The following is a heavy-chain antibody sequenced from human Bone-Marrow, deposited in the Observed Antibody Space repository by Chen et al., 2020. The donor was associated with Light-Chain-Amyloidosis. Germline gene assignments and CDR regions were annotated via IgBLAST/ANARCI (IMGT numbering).Heavy chain of an antibody. V-gene: IGHV3-48*01. CDR2: INWDSTAT. CDR3: VRDHNWAFDI. Sequence: GGSLSLSCLASGFFFSAYSMNWVRQAPGKGLEWISYINWDSTATYYPDSMRGRCTISRDNGKNSLYLQLNSLRAEDTALYFCVRDHNWAFDIWGQGTVVTVSS. CDR1: GFFFSAYS. J-gene: IGHJ3*02.